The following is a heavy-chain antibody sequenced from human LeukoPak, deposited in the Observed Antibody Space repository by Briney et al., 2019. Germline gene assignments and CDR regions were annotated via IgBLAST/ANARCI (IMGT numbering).Heavy chain of an antibody. CDR1: GGSISSYY. Sequence: PSETLSLTCTVSGGSISSYYWSWIRQPAGKGLEWIGRIYTSGSTNYNPSLKRRVTMSVATSKNQFSLKLSSVTAADTAVYSCARDRYSSGWYEYWGQGTLVTVSS. D-gene: IGHD6-19*01. CDR2: IYTSGST. CDR3: ARDRYSSGWYEY. J-gene: IGHJ4*02. V-gene: IGHV4-4*07.